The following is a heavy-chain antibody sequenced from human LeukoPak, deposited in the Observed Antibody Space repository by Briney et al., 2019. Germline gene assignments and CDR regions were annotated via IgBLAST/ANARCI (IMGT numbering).Heavy chain of an antibody. J-gene: IGHJ4*02. CDR1: GFTFDDYA. CDR2: ISGDGGST. D-gene: IGHD7-27*01. Sequence: GGSLSLSCAASGFTFDDYAMHWVRQAPGKGLEWVSLISGDGGSTYYADSVKGRFTISRDNSKNSLYLQMNSLRTEDTALYYCAKDGDWGSGFDYWGQGTLVTVSS. CDR3: AKDGDWGSGFDY. V-gene: IGHV3-43*02.